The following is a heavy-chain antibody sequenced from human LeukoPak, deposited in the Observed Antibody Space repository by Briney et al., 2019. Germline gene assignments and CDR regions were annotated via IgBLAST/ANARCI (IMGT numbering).Heavy chain of an antibody. V-gene: IGHV4-34*01. D-gene: IGHD2-8*01. Sequence: PSETLSLTCAVYGGSFSGYYWSWIRQPPGKGLEWIGEINHSGSTNYNPSLKSRVTISVDTSKNRFSLKLSSVTAADTAVYYCARLKPRMYYYYYGMDVWGKGATVTVSS. CDR1: GGSFSGYY. CDR3: ARLKPRMYYYYYGMDV. CDR2: INHSGST. J-gene: IGHJ6*04.